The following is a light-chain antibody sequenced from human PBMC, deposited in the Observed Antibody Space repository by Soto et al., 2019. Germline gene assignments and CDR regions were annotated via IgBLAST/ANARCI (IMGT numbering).Light chain of an antibody. CDR1: SSDVGGYNS. V-gene: IGLV2-11*01. CDR2: DVS. J-gene: IGLJ1*01. Sequence: QSALTQPRSVSGSPGQSVTVSCIGTSSDVGGYNSVSWYQQHPGKVPKVMICDVSKRPSGVPDRFSGSKSGNTASLTISGLQTEDEADYYCCSYVGSYSYVFGTGTRSPS. CDR3: CSYVGSYSYV.